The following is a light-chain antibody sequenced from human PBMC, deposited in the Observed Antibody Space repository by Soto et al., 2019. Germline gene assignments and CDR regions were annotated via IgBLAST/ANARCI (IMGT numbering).Light chain of an antibody. CDR3: HQSYRTSWT. J-gene: IGKJ1*01. Sequence: DIQMTQSPSSLSASVGDRVTITYRASQSISSYLNWYQQKPGKAPKLLIYAASSLQSGVPSRFSGSGSGTDFTLTISSLQPEDFATYYCHQSYRTSWTFGQGTKVEIK. CDR2: AAS. CDR1: QSISSY. V-gene: IGKV1-39*01.